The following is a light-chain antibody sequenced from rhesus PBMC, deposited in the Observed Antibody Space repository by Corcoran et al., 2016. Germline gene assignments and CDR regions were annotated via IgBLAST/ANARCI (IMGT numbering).Light chain of an antibody. CDR3: SSYASSSTFKYI. V-gene: IGLV2-13*03. Sequence: QAAPTQSPSVSGSPGQSVTISCPGTSSDIGGYNRLSWYQQHPGKAPKLMIYEVSKRPSGVSDRFSGTKSGHTASLTISGLQAEDEADYYCSSYASSSTFKYIFGAGTRLTVL. CDR1: SSDIGGYNR. CDR2: EVS. J-gene: IGLJ1*01.